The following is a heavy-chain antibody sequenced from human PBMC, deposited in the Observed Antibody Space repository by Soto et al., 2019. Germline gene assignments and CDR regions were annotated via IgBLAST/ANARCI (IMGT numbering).Heavy chain of an antibody. CDR3: VSGRGIYAGSSLWFDS. J-gene: IGHJ5*01. V-gene: IGHV3-64D*06. CDR2: IGSNGAST. Sequence: GGSLRLSCSASGFTFSQSAMHWVRQAPGKGLEYVGAIGSNGASTFYPGSVKGRFIISRDNSKNTLFLQMNTLRPDDTAVYYCVSGRGIYAGSSLWFDSWGQGTLVTVSS. CDR1: GFTFSQSA. D-gene: IGHD3-16*01.